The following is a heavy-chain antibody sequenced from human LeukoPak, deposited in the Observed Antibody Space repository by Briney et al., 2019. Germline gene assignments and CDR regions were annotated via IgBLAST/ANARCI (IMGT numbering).Heavy chain of an antibody. Sequence: GGSLRLSCAASGFTFSNYGIHWVRQAPGKGLEWVSAISGSGGSTYYADSVKGRFTISRDNSKNTLYLQMNSLRAEDTAVYYCAKDTPKWELHLDYWGQGTLVTVSS. CDR2: ISGSGGST. V-gene: IGHV3-23*01. J-gene: IGHJ4*02. CDR1: GFTFSNYG. CDR3: AKDTPKWELHLDY. D-gene: IGHD1-26*01.